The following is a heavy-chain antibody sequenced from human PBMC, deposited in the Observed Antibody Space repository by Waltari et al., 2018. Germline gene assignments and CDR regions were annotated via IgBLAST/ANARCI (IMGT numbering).Heavy chain of an antibody. CDR3: ARERGKVGATRRGYFDY. CDR2: ISYDGTNK. D-gene: IGHD1-26*01. V-gene: IGHV3-30-3*01. CDR1: GFTFSSYA. J-gene: IGHJ4*02. Sequence: QVQLVESGGGVVQPGRSLRLSCAASGFTFSSYAMHWVRQAPGKGLEWVAVISYDGTNKYYADSVKGRFTISRDNSKNTLYLQMNSLRAEDTAVYYCARERGKVGATRRGYFDYWGQGTLVTVSS.